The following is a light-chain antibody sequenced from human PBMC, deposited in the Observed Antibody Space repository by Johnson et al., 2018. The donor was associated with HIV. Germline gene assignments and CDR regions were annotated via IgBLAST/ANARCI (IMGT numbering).Light chain of an antibody. CDR1: SSNIRDNY. CDR3: GTWDRSLSAGGV. V-gene: IGLV1-51*02. J-gene: IGLJ1*01. Sequence: QSVLTQPPSVSAAPGQKVTISCSGSSSNIRDNYVSWYQQLPGTAPKLLIYENTKRPSGIPDRFSGSKSGTSATLGITGLQTGDEGDYYCGTWDRSLSAGGVCGTGTKVTVL. CDR2: ENT.